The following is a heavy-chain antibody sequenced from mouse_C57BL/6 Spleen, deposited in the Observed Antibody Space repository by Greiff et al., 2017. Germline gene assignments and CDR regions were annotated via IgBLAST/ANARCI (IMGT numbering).Heavy chain of an antibody. Sequence: QVHVKQSGAELVKPGASVKISCKASGYAFSSYWMNWVKQRPGKGLEWIGQIYPGDGDTNYNGKFKGKATLTADKSSSTAYMQLSSLTSEDSAVYFCARGGGYPYYFDYWGQGTTLTVSS. CDR3: ARGGGYPYYFDY. CDR2: IYPGDGDT. J-gene: IGHJ2*01. V-gene: IGHV1-80*01. CDR1: GYAFSSYW. D-gene: IGHD2-2*01.